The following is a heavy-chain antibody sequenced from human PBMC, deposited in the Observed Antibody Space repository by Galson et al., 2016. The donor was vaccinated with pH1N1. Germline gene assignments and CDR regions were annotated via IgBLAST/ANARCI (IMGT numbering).Heavy chain of an antibody. CDR1: GFTFSSYS. V-gene: IGHV3-48*04. CDR2: ISLSSSII. J-gene: IGHJ3*02. Sequence: SLRLSCAASGFTFSSYSMNWVRQAPGKGLEWVSYISLSSSIIHYAESVKGRFIISRDSAKNSLYLKMKSLRAEDTALYYCAKEGLWPGVDAFDIWGQGTMVTVSS. D-gene: IGHD4/OR15-4a*01. CDR3: AKEGLWPGVDAFDI.